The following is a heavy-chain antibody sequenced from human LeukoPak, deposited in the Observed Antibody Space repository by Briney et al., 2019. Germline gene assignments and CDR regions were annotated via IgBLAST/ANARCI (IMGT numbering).Heavy chain of an antibody. CDR1: GYTFTSYD. Sequence: ASVKVSCKASGYTFTSYDINWVRQATGQGLEWMGWMNPNSGNTGYAQKFQGRVTMTRNTSISTAYMELSSLRSEDTAVYYCATSPYSYGYYYFDYWGQGTLVTVSS. D-gene: IGHD5-18*01. CDR3: ATSPYSYGYYYFDY. J-gene: IGHJ4*02. CDR2: MNPNSGNT. V-gene: IGHV1-8*01.